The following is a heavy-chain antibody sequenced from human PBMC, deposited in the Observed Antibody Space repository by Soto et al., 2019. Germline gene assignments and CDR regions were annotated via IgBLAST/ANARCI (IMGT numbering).Heavy chain of an antibody. CDR2: LWADGSRQ. Sequence: QVQLVESGGGVIQPGKSLRLSCAASGFAFSADAMHWVRQAPGKGLEWVAVLWADGSRQFYLDSVKGRVSISRDNSKNTLYLHMNNLRIDDTALSFWVRVTGYWGLSENWCQGTLVSVSS. CDR1: GFAFSADA. CDR3: VRVTGYWGLSEN. J-gene: IGHJ4*02. D-gene: IGHD3-9*01. V-gene: IGHV3-33*01.